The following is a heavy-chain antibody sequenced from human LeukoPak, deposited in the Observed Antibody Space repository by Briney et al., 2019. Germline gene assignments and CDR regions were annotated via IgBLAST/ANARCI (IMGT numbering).Heavy chain of an antibody. V-gene: IGHV3-23*01. CDR3: AEDSSYCSGGSCYSSIFDY. CDR2: ISGSGGST. Sequence: GGSLRLSCAASGFTFSSYAMSWVRQAPGKGLEWVSAISGSGGSTYYADSVKGRFTISRDNSKNTLYLQMNSLRAEDTAVYYCAEDSSYCSGGSCYSSIFDYWGQGTLVTVSS. CDR1: GFTFSSYA. J-gene: IGHJ4*02. D-gene: IGHD2-15*01.